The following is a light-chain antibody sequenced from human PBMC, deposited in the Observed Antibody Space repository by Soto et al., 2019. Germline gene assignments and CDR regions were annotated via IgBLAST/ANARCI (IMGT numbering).Light chain of an antibody. J-gene: IGKJ1*01. Sequence: DIQLTQSPSSLSASIGDSVTITCRASQSIGYYLNWYKQKPGKVPRXXIYAASTLQSGVPSRFIGSGSGTDFTLTITSLKPEDFKTYYCQQSSSTPRTFGQGTKVDI. CDR2: AAS. V-gene: IGKV1-39*01. CDR1: QSIGYY. CDR3: QQSSSTPRT.